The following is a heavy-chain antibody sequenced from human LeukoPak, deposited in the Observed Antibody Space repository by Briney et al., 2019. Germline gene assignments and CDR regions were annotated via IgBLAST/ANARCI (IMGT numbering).Heavy chain of an antibody. V-gene: IGHV4-59*11. J-gene: IGHJ1*01. CDR2: IYYGGST. CDR3: ARGAGYDSSGYYAEYFQH. Sequence: KPSETLSLTCTVSGGSIRSHYWSWIRQPPGKGLDWIGYIYYGGSTSYNPSLKSRVTISVDTSKNQFSLKLSSVTAADTAVYYCARGAGYDSSGYYAEYFQHWGQGTLVTVSS. CDR1: GGSIRSHY. D-gene: IGHD3-22*01.